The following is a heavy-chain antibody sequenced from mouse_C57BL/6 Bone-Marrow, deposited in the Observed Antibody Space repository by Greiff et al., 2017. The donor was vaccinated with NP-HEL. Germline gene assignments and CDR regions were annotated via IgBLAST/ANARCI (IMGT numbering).Heavy chain of an antibody. CDR2: INPYNGGT. CDR1: GYTFTDYY. CDR3: ASWPNYYGSQGFAY. V-gene: IGHV1-19*01. Sequence: EVQRVESGPVLVKPGASVKMSCKASGYTFTDYYMNWVKQSHGKSLEWIGVINPYNGGTSYNQKFKGKATLTVDKSSSTAYMELNSLTSDDSAVYYCASWPNYYGSQGFAYWGQGTLVTVSA. J-gene: IGHJ3*01. D-gene: IGHD1-1*01.